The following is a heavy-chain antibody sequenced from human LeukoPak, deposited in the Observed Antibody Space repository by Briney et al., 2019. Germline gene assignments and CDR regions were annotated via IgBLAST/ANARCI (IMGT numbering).Heavy chain of an antibody. CDR3: ARDGYKQGYFDY. CDR2: IYHSGST. CDR1: GGSISSGNYY. Sequence: SETLSLTCTVSGGSISSGNYYWAWVRQPPGKGLEWIGEIYHSGSTNYNPSLKSRVTISVDKSKNQFSLKLSSVTAADTAVYYCARDGYKQGYFDYWGQGTLVTVSS. D-gene: IGHD5-24*01. J-gene: IGHJ4*02. V-gene: IGHV4-39*07.